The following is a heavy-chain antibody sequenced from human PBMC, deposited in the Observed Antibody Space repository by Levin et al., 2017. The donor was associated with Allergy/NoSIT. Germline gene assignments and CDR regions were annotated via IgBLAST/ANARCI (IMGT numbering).Heavy chain of an antibody. CDR2: ISYDGSNK. V-gene: IGHV3-30*04. Sequence: GESLKISCAASGFTFSSYAMHWVRQAPGKGLEWVAVISYDGSNKYYADSVKGRFTISRDNSKNTLYLQMNSLRAEDTAVYYCARGGPRIVVVPAALVDYWGQGTLVTVSS. J-gene: IGHJ4*02. CDR1: GFTFSSYA. D-gene: IGHD2-2*01. CDR3: ARGGPRIVVVPAALVDY.